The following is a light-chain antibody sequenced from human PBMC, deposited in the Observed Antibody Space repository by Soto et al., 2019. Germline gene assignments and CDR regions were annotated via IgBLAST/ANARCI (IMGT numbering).Light chain of an antibody. V-gene: IGKV3-15*01. CDR3: QQYKNWPPLT. J-gene: IGKJ4*01. CDR1: QSVGGA. CDR2: GAF. Sequence: EIVMTQSPATLSVSPGETATLSCRASQSVGGAVAWYQHKPGQAPRLLIVGAFIRATGVPGRFSGGGSGTEFTLTISSLQSEDFAVYYCQQYKNWPPLTFGGGPRWRSN.